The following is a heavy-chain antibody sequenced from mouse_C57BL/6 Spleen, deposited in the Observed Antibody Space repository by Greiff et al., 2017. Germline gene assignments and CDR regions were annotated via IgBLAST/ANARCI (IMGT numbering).Heavy chain of an antibody. CDR2: IRNKANGYTT. CDR1: GFTFTDYY. Sequence: EVKLVESGGGLVQPGGSLSLSCAASGFTFTDYYMSWVRQPPGKALEWLGFIRNKANGYTTEYSASVKGRFTISRDNSQSILYLQMNALRAEDSATYYCARYDTTVVATDWYFDVWGTGTTVTVSS. CDR3: ARYDTTVVATDWYFDV. V-gene: IGHV7-3*01. J-gene: IGHJ1*03. D-gene: IGHD1-1*01.